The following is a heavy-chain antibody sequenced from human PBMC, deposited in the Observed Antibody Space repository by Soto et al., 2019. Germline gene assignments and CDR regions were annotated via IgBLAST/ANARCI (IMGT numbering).Heavy chain of an antibody. J-gene: IGHJ5*01. CDR1: GGSISSYY. V-gene: IGHV4-59*08. D-gene: IGHD3-10*01. CDR3: ARLGRYYQSLDS. CDR2: IYYSGST. Sequence: SETLSLTCTVSGGSISSYYWSWIRQPPGKGLEWIGYIYYSGSTNYNPSLKSRVTISVDTSKNQFSLKLSSVTAADTAVYYCARLGRYYQSLDSWGPGTLVTISS.